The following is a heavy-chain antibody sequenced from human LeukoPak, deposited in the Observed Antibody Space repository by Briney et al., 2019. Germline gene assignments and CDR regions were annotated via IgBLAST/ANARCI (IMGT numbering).Heavy chain of an antibody. CDR2: IKQDGSEK. Sequence: GGSLRLSCAASGFTFSSYWMSWVRQAPGKGLEWVANIKQDGSEKYYVDSVKGRFTISRDNAKNSLWLQMNSLRAEDAAVYYCTRATYYDNLTNSYPSVGWFDPWGQGTLVTVSS. CDR3: TRATYYDNLTNSYPSVGWFDP. J-gene: IGHJ5*02. CDR1: GFTFSSYW. D-gene: IGHD3-9*01. V-gene: IGHV3-7*04.